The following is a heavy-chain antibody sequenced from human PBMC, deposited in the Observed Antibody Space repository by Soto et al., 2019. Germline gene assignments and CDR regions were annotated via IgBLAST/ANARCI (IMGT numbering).Heavy chain of an antibody. Sequence: QVQLVQSGAEEKKPGASVKVSCKASGYTFTNYAIHWVRQAPGQSLEWMGWINTGTGNTKFSQKFQGRLTITSDTFATTAYMELSSLKSDDTGVYYCARDTAVVWFDPWGQGTLVTVSS. D-gene: IGHD5-18*01. V-gene: IGHV1-3*05. CDR3: ARDTAVVWFDP. CDR1: GYTFTNYA. J-gene: IGHJ5*02. CDR2: INTGTGNT.